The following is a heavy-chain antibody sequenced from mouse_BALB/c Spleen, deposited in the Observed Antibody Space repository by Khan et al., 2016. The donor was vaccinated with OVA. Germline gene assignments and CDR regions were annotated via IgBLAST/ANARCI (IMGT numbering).Heavy chain of an antibody. CDR1: GFSLTAYG. D-gene: IGHD2-9*01. CDR3: ARAYYGYDDYSMDY. CDR2: IWGNGNT. V-gene: IGHV2-6-7*01. Sequence: VQLQESGPGLVAPSQSLSITCTVSGFSLTAYGVNWVRQPPGKGLEWLGLIWGNGNTDYKSALKSRLSISKNKYKSQVFLTMNSLQTDDTARYYCARAYYGYDDYSMDYWGQGTSVTLSS. J-gene: IGHJ4*01.